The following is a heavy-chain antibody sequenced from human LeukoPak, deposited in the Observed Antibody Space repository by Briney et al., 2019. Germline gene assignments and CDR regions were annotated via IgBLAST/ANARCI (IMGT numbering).Heavy chain of an antibody. CDR1: GGSISSGDYS. D-gene: IGHD1-1*01. CDR3: ARVGSDWNDVRYNWFDP. J-gene: IGHJ5*02. Sequence: SETLSLTCAVSGGSISSGDYSWSWIRQPPGKGLDWIGYIFQSGSTYYNPSLKSRVTISVDRSKNQFSLKLSSVTAADTAVYYCARVGSDWNDVRYNWFDPWGQGTLVTVSS. V-gene: IGHV4-30-2*01. CDR2: IFQSGST.